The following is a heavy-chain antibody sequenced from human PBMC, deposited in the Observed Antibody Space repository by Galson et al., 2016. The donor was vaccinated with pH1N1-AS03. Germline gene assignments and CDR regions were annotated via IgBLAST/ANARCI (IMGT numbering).Heavy chain of an antibody. J-gene: IGHJ4*02. D-gene: IGHD2-15*01. V-gene: IGHV3-21*03. CDR3: VIDGTFGSTIEH. Sequence: SLRLSCAASGFTFSKTGMNWVRQAPGKGTEWVSSIDEGGSHPYSADSLQARFTNSRDNTKHSQFLHMNSLSAGDTAGYYCVIDGTFGSTIEHWGQGTLVNVSS. CDR1: GFTFSKTG. CDR2: IDEGGSHP.